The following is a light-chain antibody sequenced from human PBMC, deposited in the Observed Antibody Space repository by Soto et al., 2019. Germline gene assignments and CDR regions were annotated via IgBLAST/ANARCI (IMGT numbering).Light chain of an antibody. CDR2: SND. J-gene: IGLJ2*01. CDR3: SAWDDSLSGVV. V-gene: IGLV1-47*02. CDR1: SSNIGTNF. Sequence: QSVLTQPPSASATPGQRVSISCSGSSSNIGTNFVSWYQQLPGTAPKLLIYSNDQRPSGVPDRFSGSKSGTSGSLAISGLRSEDEADYYCSAWDDSLSGVVFGGGTKVTVL.